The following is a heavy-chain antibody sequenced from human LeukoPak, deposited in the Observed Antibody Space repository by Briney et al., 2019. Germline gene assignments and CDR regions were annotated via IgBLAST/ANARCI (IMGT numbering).Heavy chain of an antibody. CDR1: GGSISSYY. CDR3: ARSVIIAATPFFDY. D-gene: IGHD2-15*01. CDR2: IYYSGST. V-gene: IGHV4-59*01. J-gene: IGHJ4*02. Sequence: SSETLSLTCTVSGGSISSYYWSWIRQPPGKGLEWIGYIYYSGSTNYNPSLKSRVTISVDTSKNQFSLKLSSVTAADAAVYYCARSVIIAATPFFDYWGQGTLVTVSS.